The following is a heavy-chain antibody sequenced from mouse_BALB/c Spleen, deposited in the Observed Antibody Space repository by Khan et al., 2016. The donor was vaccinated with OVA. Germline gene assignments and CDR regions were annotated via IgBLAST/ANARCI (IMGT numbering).Heavy chain of an antibody. Sequence: VKLLESGPGLVAPSQSLSITCTVSGFSLTGYGVNWVRQPPGKGLEWLGMIWGDGSTDYNSALKSRLSISKDNSKSQVFLKMNSLRTDDTARYYCARAYYGNYREAMDYWGQGTSVTVSS. J-gene: IGHJ4*01. CDR3: ARAYYGNYREAMDY. CDR1: GFSLTGYG. V-gene: IGHV2-6-7*01. CDR2: IWGDGST. D-gene: IGHD2-10*01.